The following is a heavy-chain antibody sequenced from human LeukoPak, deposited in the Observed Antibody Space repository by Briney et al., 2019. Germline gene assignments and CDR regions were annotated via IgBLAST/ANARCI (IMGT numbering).Heavy chain of an antibody. CDR2: ISYDGSNK. Sequence: GGSLRLSCAASGFTFSSYGMHWVRQAPGKGLEWVAVISYDGSNKYYADSVKGRFTISRDNSKNTLYLQMNSLRAEDTAVYYCAKDFGPYSSSRGGAYWFDPWGQGTLVTVSS. CDR3: AKDFGPYSSSRGGAYWFDP. CDR1: GFTFSSYG. V-gene: IGHV3-30*18. J-gene: IGHJ5*02. D-gene: IGHD6-13*01.